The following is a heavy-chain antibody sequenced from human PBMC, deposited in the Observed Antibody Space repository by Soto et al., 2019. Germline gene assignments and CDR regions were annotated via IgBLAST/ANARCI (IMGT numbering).Heavy chain of an antibody. CDR2: ISGSGGST. CDR3: AKGHGSYTENPHDY. J-gene: IGHJ4*02. V-gene: IGHV3-23*01. CDR1: GFTFSSYA. Sequence: GGSPRLSCAASGFTFSSYAMSWVRQAPGKGLEWVSAISGSGGSTYYADSVKGRFTISRDNSKNTLYLQMNSLRAEDTAVYYCAKGHGSYTENPHDYWGQGTLVTVSS. D-gene: IGHD1-26*01.